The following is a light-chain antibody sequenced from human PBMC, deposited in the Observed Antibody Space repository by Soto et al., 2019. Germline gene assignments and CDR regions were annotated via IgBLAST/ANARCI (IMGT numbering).Light chain of an antibody. CDR2: GAS. J-gene: IGKJ1*01. V-gene: IGKV3-15*01. CDR1: QSVDIN. CDR3: QQYRNWPRT. Sequence: EIVLTQSPATLSVSPGARVPLSCRASQSVDINLAWYQQKPGQAPRLLIYGASTRATDMPGRFSGRGSGTEFTLTISSLQSEDYAVYYCQQYRNWPRTFGQGTKVDIK.